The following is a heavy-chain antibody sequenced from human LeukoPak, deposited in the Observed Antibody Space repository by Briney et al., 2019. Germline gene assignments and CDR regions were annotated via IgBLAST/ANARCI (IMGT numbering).Heavy chain of an antibody. CDR1: GGSISSGGYY. CDR2: IYYSGST. CDR3: ARDLVGATHAFDI. J-gene: IGHJ3*02. D-gene: IGHD1-26*01. V-gene: IGHV4-30-4*01. Sequence: SQTLSLTCTVSGGSISSGGYYWSWIRQPPGKGLEWIGYIYYSGSTYYNPSLKSRVTISVDTSKNQFSLKLSSVTAADTAVYYCARDLVGATHAFDIWGQGTMVTVSS.